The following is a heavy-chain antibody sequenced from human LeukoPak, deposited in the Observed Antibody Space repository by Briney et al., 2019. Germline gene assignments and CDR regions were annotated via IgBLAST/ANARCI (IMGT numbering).Heavy chain of an antibody. CDR3: ARVPGGVTYYDFWSGYFYFDY. CDR2: ISSSSSTI. CDR1: GFTFSSYS. Sequence: VGSLRLSCAASGFTFSSYSMNWVRQAPGKGLEWVSYISSSSSTIYYADSVKGRFTISRDNAKDSLYLQMNSLRAEDTAVYYCARVPGGVTYYDFWSGYFYFDYWGQGTLVTVSS. D-gene: IGHD3-3*01. J-gene: IGHJ4*02. V-gene: IGHV3-48*04.